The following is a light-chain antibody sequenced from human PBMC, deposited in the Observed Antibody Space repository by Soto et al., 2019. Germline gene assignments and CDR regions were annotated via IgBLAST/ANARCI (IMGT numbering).Light chain of an antibody. CDR1: QSLLHSDGFTY. CDR2: LVS. V-gene: IGKV2-28*01. J-gene: IGKJ4*01. Sequence: DIVMTQSPLSLPVTPGEPASISCRSSQSLLHSDGFTYLHWYLQKPGQSPQLLIYLVSNRAPGVPDRFSGSGSGTDFTLKISRVEAEDVGIYYCLQGVQTPPTFGGGTKVEIK. CDR3: LQGVQTPPT.